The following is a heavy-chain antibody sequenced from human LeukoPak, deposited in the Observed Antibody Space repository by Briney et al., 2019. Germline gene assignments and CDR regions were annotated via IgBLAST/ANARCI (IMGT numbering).Heavy chain of an antibody. V-gene: IGHV1-2*06. J-gene: IGHJ5*02. CDR1: GYTFTGYY. D-gene: IGHD6-19*01. Sequence: GASVKVSCKASGYTFTGYYMHWVRQAPGQGLEWMGRINPNSGGTNYAQKFQGRVTMTRDTSISTAYMELSRLRSDDTAVYYCVRTSINPQWLASTNWFDPWGQGTLVTVSS. CDR2: INPNSGGT. CDR3: VRTSINPQWLASTNWFDP.